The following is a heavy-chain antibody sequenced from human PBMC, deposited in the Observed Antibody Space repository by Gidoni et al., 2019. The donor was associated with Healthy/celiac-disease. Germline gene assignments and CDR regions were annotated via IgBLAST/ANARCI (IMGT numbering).Heavy chain of an antibody. CDR2: ISGSGGST. D-gene: IGHD3-10*01. Sequence: EVQLLESGGGLVQPGGSLRLSCAASGFTFSSYAMSWVRQAPGKGLEWVSAISGSGGSTYYADSVKGRFTISRDNSKNTLYLQMNSLRAEDTAVYYCASHYIYYYGSGSYSYWGQGTLVTVSS. J-gene: IGHJ4*02. CDR3: ASHYIYYYGSGSYSY. CDR1: GFTFSSYA. V-gene: IGHV3-23*01.